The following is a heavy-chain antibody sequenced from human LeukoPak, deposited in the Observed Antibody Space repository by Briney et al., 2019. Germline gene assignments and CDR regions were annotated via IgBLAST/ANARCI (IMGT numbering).Heavy chain of an antibody. D-gene: IGHD3-10*01. V-gene: IGHV3-21*01. J-gene: IGHJ4*02. CDR2: ISSVGSFI. CDR1: GFTFSSSR. CDR3: ESNVAYYYAPGSYYNKNDY. Sequence: GGSLRLSCAASGFTFSSSRMNWVCEAPGKGLEWVSYISSVGSFIYTADSVKGRFTISRDNAKNTLYLQMNSLRDEDTALYYCESNVAYYYAPGSYYNKNDYWGQGSLVTVSS.